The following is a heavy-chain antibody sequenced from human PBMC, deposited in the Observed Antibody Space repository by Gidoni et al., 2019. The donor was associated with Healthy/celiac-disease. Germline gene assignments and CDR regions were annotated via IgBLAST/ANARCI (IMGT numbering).Heavy chain of an antibody. CDR3: ARVGTGIYGMDV. D-gene: IGHD3-10*01. J-gene: IGHJ6*02. Sequence: ESGGGVVQPGRSLRLSCAASGFTFSSYGMHWVRQAPGKGLEWATVIWYDGSNKYYADSVKGRFTISRENSKNTLYLKMNSLRAEDTAVYYCARVGTGIYGMDVWGQGTTVTVSS. V-gene: IGHV3-33*01. CDR1: GFTFSSYG. CDR2: IWYDGSNK.